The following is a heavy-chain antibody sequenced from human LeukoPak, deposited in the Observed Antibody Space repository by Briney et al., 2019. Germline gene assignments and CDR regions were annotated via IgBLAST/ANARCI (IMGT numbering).Heavy chain of an antibody. Sequence: SETLSLTCSVSGGSISSPNHDWAWIRQPPGQGLEWIGSIYYSGTTYYNLSLKSRVPLSVDTSQNQFSLKLSSVTAADTAIYFCARSLGANTWVGNWFDPWGQGTLVTVSP. CDR2: IYYSGTT. D-gene: IGHD3-10*01. CDR3: ARSLGANTWVGNWFDP. CDR1: GGSISSPNHD. J-gene: IGHJ5*02. V-gene: IGHV4-39*01.